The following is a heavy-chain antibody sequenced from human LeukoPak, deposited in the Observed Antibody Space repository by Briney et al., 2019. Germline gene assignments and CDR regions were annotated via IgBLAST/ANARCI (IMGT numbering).Heavy chain of an antibody. V-gene: IGHV3-7*01. CDR1: GFTFNNYA. D-gene: IGHD6-13*01. CDR2: IRQDGSDK. CDR3: VVYKYILSWSAFDF. J-gene: IGHJ3*01. Sequence: GGSLRLSCTAAGFTFNNYAMSWVRQAPGKGLEWVADIRQDGSDKYYVDSVKGRFIISRDNAKKSVSLHMNNLRVEDTAVYYCVVYKYILSWSAFDFWGRGTMVTVSS.